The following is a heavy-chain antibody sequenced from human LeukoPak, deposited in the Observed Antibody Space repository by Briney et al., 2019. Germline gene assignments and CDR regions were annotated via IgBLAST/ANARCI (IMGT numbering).Heavy chain of an antibody. CDR3: ATSSVRVTTTLDY. J-gene: IGHJ4*02. CDR2: IYPGDSDT. D-gene: IGHD4-11*01. CDR1: GYSFTSYW. Sequence: GESLKISCKGSGYSFTSYWIGWVRQMPGKGLEWMGIIYPGDSDTRYSPSFQGQVTISVDKSISTAYPQWSSLKASDTAMYYCATSSVRVTTTLDYWGQGTLVTVSS. V-gene: IGHV5-51*01.